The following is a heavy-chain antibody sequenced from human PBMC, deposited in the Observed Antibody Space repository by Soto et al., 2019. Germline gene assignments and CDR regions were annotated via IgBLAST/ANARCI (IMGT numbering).Heavy chain of an antibody. V-gene: IGHV3-23*01. CDR1: GFTFSSYA. CDR3: AKGLSSPFYYFDY. J-gene: IGHJ4*02. D-gene: IGHD3-16*01. Sequence: LRLSCAASGFTFSSYAMSWVRQAPGKGLEWVSAISGSGGSTYYADSVKGRFTISRDNSKNTLYLQMNSLRAEDTAVYYCAKGLSSPFYYFDYWGQGTLVTVSS. CDR2: ISGSGGST.